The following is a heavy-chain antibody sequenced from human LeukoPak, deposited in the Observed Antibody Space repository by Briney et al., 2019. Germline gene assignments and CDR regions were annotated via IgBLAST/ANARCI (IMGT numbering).Heavy chain of an antibody. Sequence: SETLSLTCAVSGGSISSSNWWSWVRPPPGRGLEWIGVIYHSGSTNYNPSFKSRVTISVDKSKNQFSLKLSSVTAADTAVYYCASRGEYYYDSSGYYVYWGQGTLVTVSS. CDR3: ASRGEYYYDSSGYYVY. V-gene: IGHV4-4*02. CDR2: IYHSGST. CDR1: GGSISSSNW. D-gene: IGHD3-22*01. J-gene: IGHJ4*02.